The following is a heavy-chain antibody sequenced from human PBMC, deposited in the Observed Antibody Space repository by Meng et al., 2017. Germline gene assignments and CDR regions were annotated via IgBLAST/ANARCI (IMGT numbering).Heavy chain of an antibody. D-gene: IGHD3-22*01. J-gene: IGHJ4*02. V-gene: IGHV1-69*05. CDR2: IIPFFGTA. Sequence: SSVKVSCQPCRGTFSSYAISWVRQAPGQGLEWMGGIIPFFGTASYAQKFQGRVTITTDESTSPAYMVLSSLGSEDTAVYYCAWGGGSRYDSGGYTMDCWGQGTLVTVSS. CDR3: AWGGGSRYDSGGYTMDC. CDR1: RGTFSSYA.